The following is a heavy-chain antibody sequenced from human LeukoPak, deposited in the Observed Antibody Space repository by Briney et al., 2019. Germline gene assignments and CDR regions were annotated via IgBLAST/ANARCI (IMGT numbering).Heavy chain of an antibody. V-gene: IGHV1-24*01. CDR1: GYTFTGYY. CDR2: FDPEDGET. J-gene: IGHJ3*02. Sequence: GASVKVSCKASGYTFTGYYMHWVRQAPGQGLEWMGGFDPEDGETIYAQKFQGRVTMTEDTSTDTAYMELSSLRSEDTAVYYCAFDAFDIWGQGTMVTVSS. CDR3: AFDAFDI.